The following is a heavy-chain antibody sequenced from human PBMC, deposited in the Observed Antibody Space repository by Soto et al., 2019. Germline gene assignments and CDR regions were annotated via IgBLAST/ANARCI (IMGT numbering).Heavy chain of an antibody. CDR1: GGTFSSFG. CDR2: IIPVFGRP. Sequence: ASVKVSCKASGGTFSSFGISWVRQAPGQGLEWMGGIIPVFGRPNYAQRFRGRLTITADESTNTSHMELIDLTAEDTAVYYCAREASGYDFWDQGTQVTSAS. V-gene: IGHV1-69*13. D-gene: IGHD5-12*01. CDR3: AREASGYDF. J-gene: IGHJ1*01.